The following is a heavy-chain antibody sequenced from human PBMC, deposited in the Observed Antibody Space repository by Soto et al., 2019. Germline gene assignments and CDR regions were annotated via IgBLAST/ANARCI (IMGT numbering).Heavy chain of an antibody. CDR3: TQAEPLAGSFVV. Sequence: QITLKESGPTVAKPTQTLTMTCTFTTLAVGVGWIRQPPGKALEWLALFYWDSDKRYSPSLRTRLTITKDSSKNQVVLTLANMDPVDTATYYCTQAEPLAGSFVVWGQGTMVTVSS. J-gene: IGHJ3*01. V-gene: IGHV2-5*02. D-gene: IGHD6-19*01. CDR2: FYWDSDK. CDR1: TLAVG.